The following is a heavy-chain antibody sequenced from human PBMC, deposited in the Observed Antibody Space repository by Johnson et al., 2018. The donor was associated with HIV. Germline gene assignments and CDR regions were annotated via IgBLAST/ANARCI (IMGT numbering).Heavy chain of an antibody. J-gene: IGHJ3*02. CDR1: GFTFSSYG. D-gene: IGHD6-25*01. CDR2: IRSDGSNK. CDR3: ASDFIAPELGDAFDI. V-gene: IGHV3-30*02. Sequence: QVQLVESGGGVVQPGGSLRLSCAASGFTFSSYGMHWVRQAPGKGLEWVAFIRSDGSNKYYADSVKGRFTISRDNSKNTLYLQMNSLRAEDTAVYYCASDFIAPELGDAFDICGQGTMVTVSS.